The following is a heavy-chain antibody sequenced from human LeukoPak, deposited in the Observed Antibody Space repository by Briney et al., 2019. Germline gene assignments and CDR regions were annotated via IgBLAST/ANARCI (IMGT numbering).Heavy chain of an antibody. CDR1: GFTFSTYW. Sequence: GGSLRLSCAASGFTFSTYWMTWVRQAPGKGLEWVANIKQDGSAKYYMDSVKGRFTISRDNAKNSLYLQMNSLRGEDTAVYYCARDRRSVVRGDITQGGAFDVWGQGTMVTVSS. D-gene: IGHD3-10*01. CDR3: ARDRRSVVRGDITQGGAFDV. J-gene: IGHJ3*01. CDR2: IKQDGSAK. V-gene: IGHV3-7*04.